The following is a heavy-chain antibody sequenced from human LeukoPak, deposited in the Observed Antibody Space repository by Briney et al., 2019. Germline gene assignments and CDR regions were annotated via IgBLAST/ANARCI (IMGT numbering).Heavy chain of an antibody. J-gene: IGHJ4*02. Sequence: GGSLRLSCAASGFTFSDYAMGWVRQAPGKGLDWVSAISGRDSSTYYADSVKGRFTIPRDNSKNTLYLQMNSLRAEDTAVYYCANSAGIAAAGYYFDYWGQGTLVTVSS. V-gene: IGHV3-23*01. CDR3: ANSAGIAAAGYYFDY. CDR2: ISGRDSST. CDR1: GFTFSDYA. D-gene: IGHD6-13*01.